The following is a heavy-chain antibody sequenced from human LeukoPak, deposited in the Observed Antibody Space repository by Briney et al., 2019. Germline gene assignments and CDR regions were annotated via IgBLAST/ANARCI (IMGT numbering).Heavy chain of an antibody. V-gene: IGHV3-23*01. J-gene: IGHJ4*02. Sequence: GGSLRLSCAASGFTFSSYAMSWVRQAPGKGLEWVSAISGSGGSTYYADSVKGRFTISRDNSKNTLYLQMNSLRAEDTAVYYCAKDKYSGSYRRFRGGFGYWGQGTLVTVSS. CDR1: GFTFSSYA. D-gene: IGHD1-26*01. CDR3: AKDKYSGSYRRFRGGFGY. CDR2: ISGSGGST.